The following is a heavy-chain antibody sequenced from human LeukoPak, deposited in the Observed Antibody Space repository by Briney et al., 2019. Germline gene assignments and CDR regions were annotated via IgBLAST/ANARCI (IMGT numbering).Heavy chain of an antibody. CDR1: GFKFDTYA. CDR3: AWGLGYYYDTSGYCDY. V-gene: IGHV3-9*01. D-gene: IGHD3-22*01. J-gene: IGHJ4*02. CDR2: ISWNSGGI. Sequence: GGSLRLSCAASGFKFDTYAMHWVRQAPGKGLEWVSGISWNSGGIDYADSVKGRFTISRDNIHNSLYLQMNSLRAEDTALYYCAWGLGYYYDTSGYCDYWGQGTLVTVSS.